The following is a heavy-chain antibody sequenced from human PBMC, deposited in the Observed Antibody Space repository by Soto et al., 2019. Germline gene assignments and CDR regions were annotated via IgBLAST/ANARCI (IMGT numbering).Heavy chain of an antibody. CDR2: ISYDGSNK. J-gene: IGHJ6*01. D-gene: IGHD3-16*01. CDR3: ARGLGQLAGLGAHYYYGMDV. V-gene: IGHV3-30-3*01. CDR1: GFTFSSYA. Sequence: QVQLVESGGGVVQPGRSLRLSCAASGFTFSSYAMHWVRQAPGKGLEWVAVISYDGSNKYYADSVKGRFTISRDNSKNTLYLQMNSLRAEDTAVYYCARGLGQLAGLGAHYYYGMDVW.